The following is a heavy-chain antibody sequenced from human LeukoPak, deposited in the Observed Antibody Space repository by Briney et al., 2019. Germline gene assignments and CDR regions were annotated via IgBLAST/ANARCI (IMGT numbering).Heavy chain of an antibody. Sequence: GGSLILSCAASGFTFSSYGMHLVRQAPGKGLEWVAVIWYDGSNKYYADSVKGRFTISRDNSKNTLYLQMNSLRAEDTAVYYCAREGYDSSGYRGFDYWGQGPMVTVSS. CDR3: AREGYDSSGYRGFDY. CDR2: IWYDGSNK. D-gene: IGHD3-22*01. V-gene: IGHV3-33*01. CDR1: GFTFSSYG. J-gene: IGHJ4*02.